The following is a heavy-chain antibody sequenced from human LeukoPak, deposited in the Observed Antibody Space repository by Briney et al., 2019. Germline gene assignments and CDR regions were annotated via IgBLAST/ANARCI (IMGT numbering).Heavy chain of an antibody. V-gene: IGHV1-2*02. D-gene: IGHD3-10*01. J-gene: IGHJ5*02. Sequence: ASVKVSCKASGGTFSSYAISWVRQAPGQGLEWMGWINPNSGGTNYAQKFQGRVTMTRDTSISTAYMELSRLRSDDTAVYYCASGRDYYGSGSSYTWFDPWGQGTLVTVSS. CDR2: INPNSGGT. CDR3: ASGRDYYGSGSSYTWFDP. CDR1: GGTFSSYA.